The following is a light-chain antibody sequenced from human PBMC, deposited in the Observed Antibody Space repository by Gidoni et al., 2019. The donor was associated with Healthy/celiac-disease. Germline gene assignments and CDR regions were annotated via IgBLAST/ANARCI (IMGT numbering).Light chain of an antibody. J-gene: IGKJ4*01. CDR2: GAS. CDR1: QSVSSSY. V-gene: IGKV3-20*01. Sequence: EIVLTQYPGTLSLSPGERATLSCRASQSVSSSYLAWYQQKPGQAPRLLIYGASSRATGIPDRFSGSGSGTAFTLTISILEPEDFAVYYCQQYGSSPRTFGGGTKVEIK. CDR3: QQYGSSPRT.